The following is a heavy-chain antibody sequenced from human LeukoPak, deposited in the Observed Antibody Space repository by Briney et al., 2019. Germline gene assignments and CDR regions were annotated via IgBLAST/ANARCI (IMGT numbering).Heavy chain of an antibody. J-gene: IGHJ3*02. D-gene: IGHD6-19*01. V-gene: IGHV3-9*01. CDR3: AKEGYSSFAFDI. CDR1: GFTFDDYA. CDR2: ISWNSGSI. Sequence: GRSLRLSCAASGFTFDDYAMHWVRQAPGKGLEWASGISWNSGSIGYADSVKGRFTISRDNAKNSLYLQMNSLRAEDTALYYCAKEGYSSFAFDIWGQGTMVTVSS.